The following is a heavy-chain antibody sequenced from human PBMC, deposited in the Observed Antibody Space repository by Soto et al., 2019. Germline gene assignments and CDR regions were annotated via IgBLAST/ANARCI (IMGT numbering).Heavy chain of an antibody. CDR3: ALRAGSNYLGYFDP. CDR1: GYLFTTYA. CDR2: INAGNGNT. Sequence: ASVKVSCKASGYLFTTYAIHWVRQAPGQTPEWMGWINAGNGNTKFTEKFHRRVTITTDRSASTAYMELASLSSEDTAVYYCALRAGSNYLGYFDPWGQGTLVTVSS. J-gene: IGHJ5*02. V-gene: IGHV1-3*01. D-gene: IGHD1-26*01.